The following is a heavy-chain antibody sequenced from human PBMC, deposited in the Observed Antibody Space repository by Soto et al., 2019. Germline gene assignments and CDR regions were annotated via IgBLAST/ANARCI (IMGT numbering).Heavy chain of an antibody. V-gene: IGHV3-21*06. CDR2: ISDDSSYI. D-gene: IGHD3-16*01. Sequence: GGSLRLSCAASGFMFSAYTMNWVRQAPGKGLEWLSSISDDSSYIDYADSLRGRFTVSRDNARNSLYLQIDSLGVGDTAVYYCATPYYFNHWGPGTLVTVSS. CDR1: GFMFSAYT. J-gene: IGHJ1*01. CDR3: ATPYYFNH.